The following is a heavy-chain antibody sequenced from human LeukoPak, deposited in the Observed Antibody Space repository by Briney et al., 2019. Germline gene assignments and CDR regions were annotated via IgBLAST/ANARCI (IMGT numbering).Heavy chain of an antibody. V-gene: IGHV3-21*01. CDR3: AMGGVWFDSSGHYRIDH. CDR2: ISSSSSYI. D-gene: IGHD3-22*01. CDR1: GFTFSSYI. J-gene: IGHJ4*02. Sequence: PGGSLRLSCAASGFTFSSYIMNWVRQAPGKGLEWVSSISSSSSYIYYADSVEGRFTISRDNAKNSLYLQMNSLRAEDTAVYYCAMGGVWFDSSGHYRIDHWGQGTLVTVSS.